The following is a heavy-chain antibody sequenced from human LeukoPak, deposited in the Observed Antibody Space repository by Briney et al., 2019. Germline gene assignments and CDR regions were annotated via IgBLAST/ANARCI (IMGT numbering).Heavy chain of an antibody. CDR3: ARDQDPPFDY. J-gene: IGHJ4*02. Sequence: ASVKVSCKASGYTFTKYGITWVRQAPGQGLEWMGWISTYNGNTNYAQKLQGRVTMTTDTSTSTAYMELRSLRSDDTAVYYCARDQDPPFDYWGQGTLVTVSS. V-gene: IGHV1-18*01. CDR2: ISTYNGNT. CDR1: GYTFTKYG.